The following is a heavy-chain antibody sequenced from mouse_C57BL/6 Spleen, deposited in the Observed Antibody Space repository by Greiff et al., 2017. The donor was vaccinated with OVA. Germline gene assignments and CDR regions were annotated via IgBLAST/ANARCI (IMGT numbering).Heavy chain of an antibody. CDR3: ARMGGSGYGY. J-gene: IGHJ2*01. D-gene: IGHD3-2*02. V-gene: IGHV5-6*01. CDR1: GFTFSSYG. Sequence: VQLKESGGDLVKPGGSLKLSCAASGFTFSSYGMSWVRQTPDKRLEWVATISSGGSYTYYPDSVKGRFPISSDNAKNTLYLQMSSLKSEDTAMYYCARMGGSGYGYWGQGTTLTVSS. CDR2: ISSGGSYT.